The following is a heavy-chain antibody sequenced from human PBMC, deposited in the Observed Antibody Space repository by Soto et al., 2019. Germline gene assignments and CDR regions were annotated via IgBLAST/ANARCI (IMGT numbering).Heavy chain of an antibody. Sequence: PSETLSLTCTVPGGSISSYYWSWIRQPAGKGLEWIGRIYTSGSTNYNPSLKSRVTMSVDTSKNQFSLKLSSVTAADTAVYYCARGEYCSSTSCLNGYYYYYYGMDVWGQGTTVTVSS. V-gene: IGHV4-4*07. D-gene: IGHD2-2*01. CDR3: ARGEYCSSTSCLNGYYYYYYGMDV. CDR2: IYTSGST. J-gene: IGHJ6*02. CDR1: GGSISSYY.